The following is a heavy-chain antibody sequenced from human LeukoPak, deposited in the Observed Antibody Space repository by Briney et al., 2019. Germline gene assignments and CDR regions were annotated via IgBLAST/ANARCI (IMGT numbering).Heavy chain of an antibody. D-gene: IGHD6-13*01. J-gene: IGHJ6*03. Sequence: ASVKVSCKASGYTFTGYYMHWVRQAPGQGLEWMGWINPNSGGTNYAQKVQGRVTMTRDTSISTAYMELSRLRSDDTAVYYCASPYSSSSRYYYMDVWGKGTTVTVSS. CDR1: GYTFTGYY. V-gene: IGHV1-2*02. CDR3: ASPYSSSSRYYYMDV. CDR2: INPNSGGT.